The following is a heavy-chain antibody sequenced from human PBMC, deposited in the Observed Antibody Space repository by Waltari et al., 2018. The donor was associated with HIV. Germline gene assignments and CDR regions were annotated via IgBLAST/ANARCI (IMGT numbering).Heavy chain of an antibody. V-gene: IGHV1-8*01. J-gene: IGHJ6*02. Sequence: QVQLVQSGAEVKKPGASVKVSCKASGYTFTSYDINWVRQATGQGLEWMGWMKPNRGNTGYAQKFQGRVTMISNTSISTAYMELSSLRSEDTAVYYCATPAYGGNSGYYYYYGMDVWGQGTTVTVSS. CDR2: MKPNRGNT. CDR3: ATPAYGGNSGYYYYYGMDV. CDR1: GYTFTSYD. D-gene: IGHD2-21*02.